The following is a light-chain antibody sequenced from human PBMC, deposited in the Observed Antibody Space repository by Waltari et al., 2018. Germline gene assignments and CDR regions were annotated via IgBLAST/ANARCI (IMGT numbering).Light chain of an antibody. CDR3: SSYTSSSTLV. J-gene: IGLJ3*02. CDR1: SSDVGGYNY. Sequence: QSALTQPASVSGSPGQSITISCTGTSSDVGGYNYVSWYQQHPGKAPKLMIYEVSNRRAVGANRVCGSRSGYPASLTISGLQADDKADYCCSSYTSSSTLVFGGGTMRTVL. V-gene: IGLV2-14*01. CDR2: EVS.